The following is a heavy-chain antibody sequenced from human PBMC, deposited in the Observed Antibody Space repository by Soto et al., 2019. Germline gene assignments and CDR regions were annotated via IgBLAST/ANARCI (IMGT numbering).Heavy chain of an antibody. Sequence: LRLSCAASGFTFSSYDMHWVRQATGKGLEWVSAIGTAGDTYYPGSVKGRFTISRENAKNSLYLQMNSLRAEDTAVYYCARGVQFLEWLAFDYWGQGTLVTVSS. J-gene: IGHJ4*02. CDR1: GFTFSSYD. CDR2: IGTAGDT. CDR3: ARGVQFLEWLAFDY. D-gene: IGHD3-3*01. V-gene: IGHV3-13*01.